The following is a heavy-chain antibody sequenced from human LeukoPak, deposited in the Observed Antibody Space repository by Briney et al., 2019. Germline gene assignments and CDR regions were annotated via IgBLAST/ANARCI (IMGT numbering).Heavy chain of an antibody. J-gene: IGHJ4*02. Sequence: GGSLRLSCTASGFTFGDYAMSWVRQAPGKGLEWVGFIRSKAYGGTTEYAASVKGRFTISRDDSKSIAYLQMNSLKTEDTAVYYCTRAWGIDYWGQGTLVTVSS. CDR3: TRAWGIDY. D-gene: IGHD3-16*01. V-gene: IGHV3-49*04. CDR1: GFTFGDYA. CDR2: IRSKAYGGTT.